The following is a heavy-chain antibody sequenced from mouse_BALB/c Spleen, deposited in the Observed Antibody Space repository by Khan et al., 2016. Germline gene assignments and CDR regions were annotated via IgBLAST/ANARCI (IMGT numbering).Heavy chain of an antibody. CDR3: ARRGYTCTYFAY. Sequence: VQLKQPGPELVKPGASVKMSCKSSGYTFTSYVMHWVKQKPGQGLEWIGYIDPYNDGTKYNEKFKGKATLTSDKSSSTAYMALTSLTSEDSAVYYCARRGYTCTYFAYWCQGTTLTVSS. CDR1: GYTFTSYV. CDR2: IDPYNDGT. V-gene: IGHV1S136*01. J-gene: IGHJ2*01. D-gene: IGHD2-2*01.